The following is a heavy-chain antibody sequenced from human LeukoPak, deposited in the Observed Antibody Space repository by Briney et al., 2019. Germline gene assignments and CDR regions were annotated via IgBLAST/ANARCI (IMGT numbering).Heavy chain of an antibody. CDR3: ARDSSSSAKGMDV. CDR2: IYTSGST. D-gene: IGHD6-6*01. J-gene: IGHJ6*02. V-gene: IGHV4-4*07. Sequence: SESLSLTCTVSGGSIRSSYWSWIRQPAGKGLEWIGRIYTSGSTNYNPSLKGRVTMSVDTSKNQFSLKLSSVTAADTAVYYCARDSSSSAKGMDVWGQGTTVTVSS. CDR1: GGSIRSSY.